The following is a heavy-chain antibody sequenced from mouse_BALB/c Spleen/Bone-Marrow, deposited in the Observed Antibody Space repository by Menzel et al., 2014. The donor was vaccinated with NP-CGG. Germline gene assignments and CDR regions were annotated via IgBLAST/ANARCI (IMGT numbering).Heavy chain of an antibody. CDR2: IYPGDGDT. J-gene: IGHJ4*01. CDR1: GYSFSNYW. V-gene: IGHV1-80*01. D-gene: IGHD1-1*01. CDR3: ASRGDYSYAMDY. Sequence: VQLQQSGAELVRPGSSVKISCKSSGYSFSNYWMNWMKQRPEQGLEWIGQIYPGDGDTNYNGKFKGKATLTADKSSSTAYMQLSSLTSEDSAVYFCASRGDYSYAMDYWGQGTSVTVSS.